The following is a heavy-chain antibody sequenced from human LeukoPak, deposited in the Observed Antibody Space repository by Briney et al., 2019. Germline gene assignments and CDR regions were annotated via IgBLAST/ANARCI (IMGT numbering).Heavy chain of an antibody. D-gene: IGHD3-10*01. CDR3: ARSKGTREIAFDI. CDR1: GFTFSSYG. V-gene: IGHV3-30*03. J-gene: IGHJ3*02. CDR2: ISYDGSNK. Sequence: GGSLRLSCAASGFTFSSYGMHWVRQAPGKGLEWVAVISYDGSNKYYADSVKGRFTISRDNSKNTLYLQMNSLRAEDTAVYYCARSKGTREIAFDIWGQGTMVTVSS.